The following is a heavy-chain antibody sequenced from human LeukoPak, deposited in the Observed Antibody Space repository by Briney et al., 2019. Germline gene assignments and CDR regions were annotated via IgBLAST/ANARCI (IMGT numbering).Heavy chain of an antibody. J-gene: IGHJ3*02. V-gene: IGHV1-69*04. Sequence: ASVKVSCKASGYTFTSYGISWVRQAPGQGLEWMGRIIPILGIANYAQKFQGRVTITADKSTSTAYMELSSLRSEDTAVYYCASSYDSSGYYTYDAFDIWGQGTMVTVSS. CDR1: GYTFTSYG. CDR3: ASSYDSSGYYTYDAFDI. D-gene: IGHD3-22*01. CDR2: IIPILGIA.